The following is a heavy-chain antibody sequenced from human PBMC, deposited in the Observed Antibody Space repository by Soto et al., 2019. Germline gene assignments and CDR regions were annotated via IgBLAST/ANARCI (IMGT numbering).Heavy chain of an antibody. CDR3: ARGRSFVVVTARQTYYYYFGMDV. Sequence: SETLSRTCAVYGGSFSGYYWSWIRQPPGKGLEWIGEINHSGSTNYNPSLKSRVTISVDTSKNHFSLKLSSVTAADTAVYYCARGRSFVVVTARQTYYYYFGMDVWGQGTTVTVSS. CDR2: INHSGST. D-gene: IGHD2-21*02. V-gene: IGHV4-34*01. CDR1: GGSFSGYY. J-gene: IGHJ6*02.